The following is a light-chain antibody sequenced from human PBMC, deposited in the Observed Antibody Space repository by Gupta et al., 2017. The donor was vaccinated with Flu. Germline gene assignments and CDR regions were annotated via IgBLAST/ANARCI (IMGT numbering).Light chain of an antibody. J-gene: IGLJ3*02. Sequence: QSVLTQPPSVSAAPGQKVTISCSGSSSDIGNHYVTWYQQLPGTAPKLLIYENKERPSGIPDRFSGSKSGTSATLDITGLQTGDEADYYCGTWDSSLNVGVFGGGTKLTVL. CDR1: SSDIGNHY. CDR3: GTWDSSLNVGV. V-gene: IGLV1-51*02. CDR2: ENK.